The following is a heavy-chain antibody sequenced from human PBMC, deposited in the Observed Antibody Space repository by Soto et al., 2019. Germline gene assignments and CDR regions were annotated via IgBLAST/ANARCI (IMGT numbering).Heavy chain of an antibody. CDR3: AKARLLYSSGPDDAFDI. Sequence: GGSLRLSCAASGFTFSSYGMHWVRQAPGKGLEWVAVISYDGSNKYYADSVKGRFTISRDNSKNTLYLQMNSLRAEDTAVYYCAKARLLYSSGPDDAFDIWGQGTMVTVSS. V-gene: IGHV3-30*18. CDR2: ISYDGSNK. J-gene: IGHJ3*02. CDR1: GFTFSSYG. D-gene: IGHD6-19*01.